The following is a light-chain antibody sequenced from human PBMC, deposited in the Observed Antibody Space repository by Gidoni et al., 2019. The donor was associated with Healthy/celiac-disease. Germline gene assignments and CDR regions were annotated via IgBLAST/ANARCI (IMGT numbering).Light chain of an antibody. CDR2: AAS. CDR3: QQYYSYPPYT. CDR1: QGISSY. J-gene: IGKJ2*01. Sequence: AIRITQSPSSLSASTGDRDTITCRASQGISSYLAWYQQKPGKAPKLLIYAASTLQSGVPSRFSGSGSGTDFTLTISCLQSEDFATYYCQQYYSYPPYTFGQGTKLEIK. V-gene: IGKV1-8*01.